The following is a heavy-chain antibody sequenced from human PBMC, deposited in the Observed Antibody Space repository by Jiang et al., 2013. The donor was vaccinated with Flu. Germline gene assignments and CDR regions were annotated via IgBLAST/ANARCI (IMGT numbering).Heavy chain of an antibody. Sequence: VKPTQTLTLTCTFSGFSLSTSAVGVGWIRQPPGKALEWLALIYWNDEKRYSPSLKSRLTITKDTSKNQVVLTMTNMDPVDTATYYCAHFYYYGSGNRHFDYWGQGTLVTVSS. V-gene: IGHV2-5*01. CDR1: GFSLSTSAVG. D-gene: IGHD3-10*01. CDR2: IYWNDEK. CDR3: AHFYYYGSGNRHFDY. J-gene: IGHJ4*02.